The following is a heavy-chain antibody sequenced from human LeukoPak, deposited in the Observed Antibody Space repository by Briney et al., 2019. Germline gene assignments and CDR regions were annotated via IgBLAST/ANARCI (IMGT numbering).Heavy chain of an antibody. Sequence: SQTLSLTCTVSGASISNGNYYWSWIRQPAGKGLEWIGRIYTSGSTNYNPSLKSRVTISVDTSKNQFSLKLSSVTAADTAVYYCARGFSDYSIDYWGQGTLVTVSS. V-gene: IGHV4-61*02. CDR3: ARGFSDYSIDY. J-gene: IGHJ4*02. CDR1: GASISNGNYY. CDR2: IYTSGST. D-gene: IGHD4-11*01.